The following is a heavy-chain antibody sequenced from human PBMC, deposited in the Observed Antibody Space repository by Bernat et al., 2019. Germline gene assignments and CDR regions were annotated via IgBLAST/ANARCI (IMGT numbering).Heavy chain of an antibody. V-gene: IGHV3-48*01. CDR1: GFTFSSYS. Sequence: EVQLVESGGGLVQPGGSLRLSCAASGFTFSSYSMNWVRQAPGKGLKWVSYISSSSSTIYYADSVKGRFSISRDNSKNTLYLQMNSLRAEDTAVYYCARDGSTANGGMDVWGQGTTVTVSS. D-gene: IGHD5-18*01. CDR3: ARDGSTANGGMDV. CDR2: ISSSSSTI. J-gene: IGHJ6*02.